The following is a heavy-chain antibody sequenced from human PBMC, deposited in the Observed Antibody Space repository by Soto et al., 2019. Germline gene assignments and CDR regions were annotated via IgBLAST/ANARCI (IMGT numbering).Heavy chain of an antibody. CDR2: INGDGSSP. CDR1: GFTFSSKW. D-gene: IGHD3-22*01. J-gene: IGHJ5*02. V-gene: IGHV3-74*01. Sequence: PGGSLRLSCAASGFTFSSKWMHWVRQAPGKGLVWVSRINGDGSSPTYADSVKGRFTISRDNAKNTLYLQMNSLRAEDTAVYYCAKDLIPDYYDSSGYYGFWFDPWGQGTLVTVSS. CDR3: AKDLIPDYYDSSGYYGFWFDP.